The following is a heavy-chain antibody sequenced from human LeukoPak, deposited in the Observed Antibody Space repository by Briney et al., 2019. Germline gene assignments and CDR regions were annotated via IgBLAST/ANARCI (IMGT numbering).Heavy chain of an antibody. Sequence: ASVKVSCKASGYTFTGYYMHWVRQAPGQGLEWMGIINPSSGRANYAQRFHGRVTMTRDTSTSTVYMYLSSLRSEDTAMYYCARDPVTGYFDYWGQGTLVTVSS. V-gene: IGHV1-46*01. CDR2: INPSSGRA. J-gene: IGHJ4*02. D-gene: IGHD2-21*02. CDR1: GYTFTGYY. CDR3: ARDPVTGYFDY.